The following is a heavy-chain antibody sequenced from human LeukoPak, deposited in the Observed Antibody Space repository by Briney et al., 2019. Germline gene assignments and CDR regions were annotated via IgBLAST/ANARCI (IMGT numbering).Heavy chain of an antibody. V-gene: IGHV4-30-4*08. CDR3: ARYYCGRTSCCFDF. J-gene: IGHJ2*01. D-gene: IGHD2-2*01. CDR2: IHYSGSS. CDR1: GGSISSGDYY. Sequence: RTSETLSLTCTVSGGSISSGDYYWSWIRQPPGKGLEWIGYIHYSGSSYYNPSLKSRVTTSVDTSNNQFSLRLSSLTAADTAVYYCARYYCGRTSCCFDFWGRGTLVTVSS.